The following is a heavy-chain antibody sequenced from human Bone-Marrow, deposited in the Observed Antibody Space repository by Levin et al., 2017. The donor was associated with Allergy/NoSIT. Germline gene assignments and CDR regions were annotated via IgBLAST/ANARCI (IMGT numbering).Heavy chain of an antibody. CDR2: IYSGGGR. D-gene: IGHD6-13*01. Sequence: LSLTCAASGFSVSNPYIAWVRQAPGKGLEWVSVIYSGGGRYYAESVKGRFTISRDNSKNTVYLQMNSLRAEDTAVYYCARGKADDYWGQGTLVTVSS. V-gene: IGHV3-53*01. CDR1: GFSVSNPY. CDR3: ARGKADDY. J-gene: IGHJ4*02.